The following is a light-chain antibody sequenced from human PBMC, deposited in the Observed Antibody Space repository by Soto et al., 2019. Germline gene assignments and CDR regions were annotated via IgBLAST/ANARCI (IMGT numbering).Light chain of an antibody. CDR2: GGT. CDR3: QSYDSSLSGAWV. Sequence: QSALTQPASVSGSPGQSITVSCTGTSSDVGSYNLVSWYQHHPGKAPKLLIYGGTTRPSGVPDRFSGSQSGTSASLAITGLQPGDEADYYCQSYDSSLSGAWVFGGGTKVTVL. J-gene: IGLJ3*02. V-gene: IGLV2-23*01. CDR1: SSDVGSYNL.